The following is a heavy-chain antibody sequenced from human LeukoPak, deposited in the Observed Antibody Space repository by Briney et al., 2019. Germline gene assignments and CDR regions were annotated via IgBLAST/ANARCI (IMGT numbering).Heavy chain of an antibody. V-gene: IGHV4-30-4*07. D-gene: IGHD3-9*01. CDR2: IYYTGST. Sequence: SQTLSLTCAVSNGAFSSNAYSWSWIRQPPGKRLEWIGYIYYTGSTYYNPSLKSRVTISVDTSKNQFSLKLSSVTAADTAVYYCARADILTGYYTPPGFYYYYYYYMDVWGKGTTVTISS. CDR3: ARADILTGYYTPPGFYYYYYYYMDV. J-gene: IGHJ6*03. CDR1: NGAFSSNAYS.